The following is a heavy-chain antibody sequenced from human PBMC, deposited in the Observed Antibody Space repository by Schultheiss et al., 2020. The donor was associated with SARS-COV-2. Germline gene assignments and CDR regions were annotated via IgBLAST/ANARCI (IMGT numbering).Heavy chain of an antibody. CDR1: GGSISSYY. CDR2: IYYSGST. Sequence: SQTLSLTCTVSGGSISSYYWSWIRQPPGKGLEWIGYIYYSGSTNYNPSLKSRVTISVDTSKNQFSLKLSSVTAADTAVYYCAKGVGATTMTDYWGQGTLVTVSS. CDR3: AKGVGATTMTDY. J-gene: IGHJ4*02. V-gene: IGHV4-59*12. D-gene: IGHD1-26*01.